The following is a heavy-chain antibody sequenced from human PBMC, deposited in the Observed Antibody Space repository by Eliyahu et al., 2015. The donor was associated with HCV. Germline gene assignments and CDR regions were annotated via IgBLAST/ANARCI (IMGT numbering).Heavy chain of an antibody. V-gene: IGHV3-20*04. CDR3: ARRGYSGHGNYFDY. CDR1: GFAFDDHG. J-gene: IGHJ4*02. CDR2: INWNGGSI. D-gene: IGHD5-12*01. Sequence: EVQLVESGGGIVRPGESLRLSCXASGFAFDDHGMSWVRQAPGEGLEWVSNINWNGGSIAYADSVKGRFTISRDNAKNSLFLQMNGLRAEDTAFYYCARRGYSGHGNYFDYWGQGALVTVSS.